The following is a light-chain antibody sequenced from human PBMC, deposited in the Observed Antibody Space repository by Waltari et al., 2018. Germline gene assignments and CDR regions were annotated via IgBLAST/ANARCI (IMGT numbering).Light chain of an antibody. CDR2: WAS. Sequence: DIVMTQSPDSLAVSLGERATTNCKSSQNILYNSNNKNYLAWYQQKTRQPPKLLIYWASTRESGVPDRFSGSGSGTDFTLTISSLQAEDVAVYYCQQYYDTPRTFGQGTKLEIK. CDR1: QNILYNSNNKNY. V-gene: IGKV4-1*01. CDR3: QQYYDTPRT. J-gene: IGKJ2*01.